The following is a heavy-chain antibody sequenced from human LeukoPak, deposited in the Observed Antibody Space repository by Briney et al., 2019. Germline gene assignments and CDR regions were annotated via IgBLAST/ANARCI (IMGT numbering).Heavy chain of an antibody. CDR2: ISGSGGST. CDR1: GFTFSSYA. J-gene: IGHJ4*02. V-gene: IGHV3-23*01. D-gene: IGHD3-10*01. CDR3: AKHYYGSGSYLGRRVSYFDY. Sequence: GGSLRLSCAASGFTFSSYAMSWVRQAPGKGLEWVSAISGSGGSTYYADSVKGRFTISRDNSKNTLYLQMNSLRAEDTAVYYCAKHYYGSGSYLGRRVSYFDYWGQGTLVTVSS.